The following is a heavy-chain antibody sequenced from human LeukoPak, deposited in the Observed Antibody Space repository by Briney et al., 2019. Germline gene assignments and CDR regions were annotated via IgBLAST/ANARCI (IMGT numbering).Heavy chain of an antibody. CDR2: ISYDGGNK. J-gene: IGHJ6*02. CDR1: GFTFSSYG. Sequence: PGGSLRLSCAASGFTFSSYGMHWVRQAPGKGLEWVAVISYDGGNKYYADSVKGRFTISRDNSKNTLYLQMNSLRAEDTAVYYRAKDLAPDYYYYGMDVWGQGTTVTVSS. D-gene: IGHD3-16*01. V-gene: IGHV3-30*18. CDR3: AKDLAPDYYYYGMDV.